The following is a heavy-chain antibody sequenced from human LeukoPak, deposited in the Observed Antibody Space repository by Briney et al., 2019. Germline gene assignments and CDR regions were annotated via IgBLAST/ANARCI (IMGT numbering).Heavy chain of an antibody. Sequence: GGSLRLSCAASGFTFSSYSMNRVRQAPGKGLEWVSSISSSSSYIYYADSVKGRFTISRDNAKNSLYLQMNSLRAEDTAVYYCTRDAVPAASYYHYGMDVWGQGTTVTVSS. J-gene: IGHJ6*02. CDR3: TRDAVPAASYYHYGMDV. CDR1: GFTFSSYS. D-gene: IGHD2-2*01. V-gene: IGHV3-21*01. CDR2: ISSSSSYI.